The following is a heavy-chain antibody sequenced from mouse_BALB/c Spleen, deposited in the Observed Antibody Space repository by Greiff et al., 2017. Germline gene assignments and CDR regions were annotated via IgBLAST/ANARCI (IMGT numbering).Heavy chain of an antibody. V-gene: IGHV5-17*02. Sequence: EVMLVESGGGLVQPGGSRKLSCAASGFTFSSFGMHWVRQAPEKGLEWVAYISSGSSTIYYADTVKGRFTISRDNPKNTLFLQMTSLRSEDTAMYYCARYRDWYFDVWGAGTTVTVSS. CDR1: GFTFSSFG. J-gene: IGHJ1*01. CDR2: ISSGSSTI. CDR3: ARYRDWYFDV.